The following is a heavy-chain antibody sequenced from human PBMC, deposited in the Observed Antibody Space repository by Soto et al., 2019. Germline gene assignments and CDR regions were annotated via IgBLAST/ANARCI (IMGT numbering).Heavy chain of an antibody. CDR2: IYYSGST. Sequence: QVQLQESGPGLVKPSQTLSLTCTVSSGSISSGGYYCSWIRQLPGKGLEWIGYIYYSGSTHYNPSLKSRITMSVDTSKNQFSLKLSSVTAADTAVYYCARKSTVTTCFDYWGQGTLVTVSS. D-gene: IGHD4-17*01. CDR3: ARKSTVTTCFDY. V-gene: IGHV4-31*03. CDR1: SGSISSGGYY. J-gene: IGHJ4*02.